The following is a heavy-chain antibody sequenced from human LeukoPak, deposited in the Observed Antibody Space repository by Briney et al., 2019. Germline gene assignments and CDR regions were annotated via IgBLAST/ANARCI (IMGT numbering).Heavy chain of an antibody. J-gene: IGHJ4*02. V-gene: IGHV1-24*01. CDR3: APRPRYCSSTSCRILDY. Sequence: ASVKVSCKVSGYTLTELSMHWVRQAPGKGLEWMGGFDPEDGETIYAQKFQGRVTMTEDTSTDTAYMELSSLRSEDTAVYYCAPRPRYCSSTSCRILDYWGQGTLVTVSS. CDR2: FDPEDGET. D-gene: IGHD2-2*01. CDR1: GYTLTELS.